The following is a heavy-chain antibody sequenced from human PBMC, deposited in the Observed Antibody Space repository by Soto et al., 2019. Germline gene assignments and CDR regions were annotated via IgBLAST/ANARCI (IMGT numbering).Heavy chain of an antibody. J-gene: IGHJ6*02. CDR2: IYSGGST. CDR3: ARCIQQDYYYGMDV. CDR1: GFTVSSNY. Sequence: GGSLRLSCAASGFTVSSNYMSWVRQAPGKGLEWVSVIYSGGSTYYADSVKGRFTISRDNSKNTLYLQMNSLRAEDTAVYYCARCIQQDYYYGMDVWGQGPTVTVSS. D-gene: IGHD5-18*01. V-gene: IGHV3-66*01.